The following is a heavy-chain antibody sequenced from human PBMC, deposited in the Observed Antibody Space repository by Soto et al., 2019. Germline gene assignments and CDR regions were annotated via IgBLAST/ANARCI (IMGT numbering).Heavy chain of an antibody. V-gene: IGHV1-18*01. CDR2: ISPDNGNT. J-gene: IGHJ6*02. Sequence: QVQLVQSGGEVKKPGASVKVPCKASGYTFTIYGINWVRQAPGQGLEWMGWISPDNGNTNYAQKLQGRVTMTTDTSTSPAYMALRSLRSDDTAVYYCASALGYSGYAGMDVWGQGTTVTVSS. D-gene: IGHD5-12*01. CDR1: GYTFTIYG. CDR3: ASALGYSGYAGMDV.